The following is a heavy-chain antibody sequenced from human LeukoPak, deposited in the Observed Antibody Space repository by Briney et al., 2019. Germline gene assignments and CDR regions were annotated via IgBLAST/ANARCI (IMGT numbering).Heavy chain of an antibody. J-gene: IGHJ3*02. CDR3: ARDTHCSSTSCYIRRWIQLWFSHAFDI. Sequence: QAGGSLRLSCAASGFTFSSYWMSWVRQAPGKGLEWVANIKQDGSEKYYVDSVKGRFTISRDNAKNSLYLQMNSLRAEDTAVYYCARDTHCSSTSCYIRRWIQLWFSHAFDIWGQGTMVTVSS. D-gene: IGHD2-2*02. V-gene: IGHV3-7*01. CDR2: IKQDGSEK. CDR1: GFTFSSYW.